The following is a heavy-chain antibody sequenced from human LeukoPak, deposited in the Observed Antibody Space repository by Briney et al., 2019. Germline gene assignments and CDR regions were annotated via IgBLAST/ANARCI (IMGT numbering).Heavy chain of an antibody. CDR1: GYTFTSYY. CDR2: INPSGGST. CDR3: VRTPGGTYLFDY. V-gene: IGHV1-46*01. D-gene: IGHD3-16*01. Sequence: ASVKVSCKASGYTFTSYYMHWVRQAPGQGLEWMGIINPSGGSTSYAQKFQGRVTMTRDTSTSTVYMELSSLRSEDTAVYYCVRTPGGTYLFDYWGQGTLVTVSS. J-gene: IGHJ4*02.